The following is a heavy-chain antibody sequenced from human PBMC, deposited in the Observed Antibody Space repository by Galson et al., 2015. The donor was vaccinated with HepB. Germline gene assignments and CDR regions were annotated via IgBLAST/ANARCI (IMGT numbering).Heavy chain of an antibody. D-gene: IGHD3-22*01. Sequence: SLRLSCAASGFTFSDYYMSWIHQAPGKGLEWVSYISHSTLYTNSADSVKGRLPISRDNSKNTLYLQMNSLKSEDTAVYYCARGSAYYDSSGFHSFDYWGQGTLVTVSS. CDR1: GFTFSDYY. CDR2: ISHSTLYT. V-gene: IGHV3-11*06. CDR3: ARGSAYYDSSGFHSFDY. J-gene: IGHJ4*02.